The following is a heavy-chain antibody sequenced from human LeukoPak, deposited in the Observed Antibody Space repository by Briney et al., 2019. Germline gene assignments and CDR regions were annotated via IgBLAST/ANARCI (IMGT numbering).Heavy chain of an antibody. CDR2: INHSGST. CDR3: ARGTMTTVTYYFDY. D-gene: IGHD4-17*01. Sequence: SETLSLICAVYGGSFSGYYWSWIRQPPGKGLEWIGEINHSGSTNYNPSLKSRVTISVDTSKNQFSLKLSSVTAADTAVYYCARGTMTTVTYYFDYWGQGTLVTVSS. CDR1: GGSFSGYY. J-gene: IGHJ4*02. V-gene: IGHV4-34*01.